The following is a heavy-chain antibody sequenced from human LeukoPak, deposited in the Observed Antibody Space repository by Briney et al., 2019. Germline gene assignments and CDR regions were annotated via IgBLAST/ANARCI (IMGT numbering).Heavy chain of an antibody. CDR3: ARVTPASPGYSSGWYWLYYFDY. V-gene: IGHV1-18*01. CDR2: ISAYNGNT. CDR1: GYTFTSYG. Sequence: ASVKVSCKASGYTFTSYGISWVRQAPGQGLEWMGWISAYNGNTNYAQKLQGRVTMTTDTSTSAAYMELRSLRSDDTAVYYCARVTPASPGYSSGWYWLYYFDYWGQGTLVTVSS. J-gene: IGHJ4*02. D-gene: IGHD6-19*01.